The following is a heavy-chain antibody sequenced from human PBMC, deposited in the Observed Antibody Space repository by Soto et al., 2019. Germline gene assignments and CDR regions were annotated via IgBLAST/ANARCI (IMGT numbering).Heavy chain of an antibody. V-gene: IGHV3-9*01. Sequence: EVQLVESGGDLVQPGRSLRLSCAASGFTFRDYSMHWVRRAPGKGLEWVSGIKWNGDVIGYADSVKGRFTISIDNAKHSLYLQMNSLRGEDTALDSCAKDIRLYDYGMDVWGQGTTVTVSS. CDR3: AKDIRLYDYGMDV. D-gene: IGHD3-16*01. CDR1: GFTFRDYS. J-gene: IGHJ6*02. CDR2: IKWNGDVI.